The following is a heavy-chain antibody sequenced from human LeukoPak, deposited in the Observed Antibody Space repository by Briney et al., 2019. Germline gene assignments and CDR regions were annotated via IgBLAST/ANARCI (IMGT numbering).Heavy chain of an antibody. V-gene: IGHV1-58*02. D-gene: IGHD3-3*01. CDR2: IVVGSGNT. Sequence: ASVKVSCKASGFTFTSSAMQWVRQARGQRLEWIGWIVVGSGNTNYAQKFQERVTITRDMSTSTAYMELSSLRPEDTAVYYCAADFFDFWSGARMWAFDIWGQGTMVTVSS. CDR1: GFTFTSSA. J-gene: IGHJ3*02. CDR3: AADFFDFWSGARMWAFDI.